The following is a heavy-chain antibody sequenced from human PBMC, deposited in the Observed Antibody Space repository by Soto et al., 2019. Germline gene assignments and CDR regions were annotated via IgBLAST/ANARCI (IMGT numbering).Heavy chain of an antibody. CDR3: ARVWGGGFDF. CDR1: GRPISRYY. V-gene: IGHV4-59*07. CDR2: IYYSGST. Sequence: SDALSLTCNASGRPISRYYWSWIRQPPGKGLEWIGYIYYSGSTNYNPSLKSRVTISVDTSKNQFSLKLSSVTAADTAVYYCARVWGGGFDFWGQGTMVT. D-gene: IGHD3-10*01. J-gene: IGHJ3*01.